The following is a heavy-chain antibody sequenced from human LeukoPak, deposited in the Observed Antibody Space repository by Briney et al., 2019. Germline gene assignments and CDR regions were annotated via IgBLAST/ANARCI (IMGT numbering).Heavy chain of an antibody. Sequence: PSETLSLTCTVSGGSISSYYWSWIRQPPGKGLEWIGEINHSGSTNYNPSLKSRVTISVDTSKNQFSLKLSSVTAADTAVYYCARVAIYYFDYWGQGTLVTVSS. CDR2: INHSGST. D-gene: IGHD2/OR15-2a*01. J-gene: IGHJ4*02. CDR1: GGSISSYY. CDR3: ARVAIYYFDY. V-gene: IGHV4-34*01.